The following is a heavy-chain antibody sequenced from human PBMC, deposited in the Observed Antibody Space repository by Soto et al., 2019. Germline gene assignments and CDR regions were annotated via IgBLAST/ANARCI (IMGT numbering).Heavy chain of an antibody. V-gene: IGHV3-73*01. Sequence: GGSLRLSCAASGFTLSGSDIHWVRQASGKGLEWVGRIRTKSNNSATSYAEAVRGRFTISRDDSDNTASLQMSSLKTEDTAIYYCSRHQEGRSMVFYGMDVWGQGTTVTVSS. CDR3: SRHQEGRSMVFYGMDV. CDR1: GFTLSGSD. D-gene: IGHD3-10*01. J-gene: IGHJ6*02. CDR2: IRTKSNNSAT.